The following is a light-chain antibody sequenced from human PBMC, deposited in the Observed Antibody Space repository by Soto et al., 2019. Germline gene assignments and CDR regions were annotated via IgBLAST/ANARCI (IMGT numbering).Light chain of an antibody. Sequence: EIVMTQSPATLSVSPGERATLSCRASQSVNNNLAWYQQKPGQVPRLLIYHASTGATGIPARFSGSGSGTELTLTISIVHSEDFAVCYCQQYNDWPLTFGGGTKVEIK. CDR1: QSVNNN. CDR2: HAS. J-gene: IGKJ4*01. CDR3: QQYNDWPLT. V-gene: IGKV3-15*01.